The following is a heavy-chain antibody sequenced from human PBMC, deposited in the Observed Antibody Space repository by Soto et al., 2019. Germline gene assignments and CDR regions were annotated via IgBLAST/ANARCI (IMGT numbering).Heavy chain of an antibody. CDR1: GYTLTELS. CDR2: FDPEDGET. J-gene: IGHJ4*02. V-gene: IGHV1-24*01. Sequence: GASVKVSCKVSGYTLTELSMHWVRQAPGKGLEWMGGFDPEDGETIYAQKFQGRVTMTEDTSTDTAYMELSSLRSEDTAVYYSTTSPYRLHPTSAARPFGDYWGQGTLVTVSS. D-gene: IGHD6-6*01. CDR3: TTSPYRLHPTSAARPFGDY.